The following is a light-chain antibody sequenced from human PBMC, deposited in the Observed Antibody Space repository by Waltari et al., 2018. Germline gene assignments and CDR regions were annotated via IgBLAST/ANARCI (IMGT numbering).Light chain of an antibody. Sequence: SYDLTQPPSVSVSPGQTASITCSGDKLGNKYVYWYQLRPGQSPLLVMTEDKRRPSGIPARFSGSNSGNTATLTISGAQTLDEADYYCQAWDSTTVVFGGGTKLTVL. CDR2: EDK. J-gene: IGLJ2*01. CDR1: KLGNKY. CDR3: QAWDSTTVV. V-gene: IGLV3-1*01.